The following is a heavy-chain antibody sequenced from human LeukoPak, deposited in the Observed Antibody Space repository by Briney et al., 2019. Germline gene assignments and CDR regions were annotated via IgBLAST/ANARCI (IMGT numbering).Heavy chain of an antibody. CDR1: GFTFISYG. CDR3: ARELPREVTLDY. D-gene: IGHD2-21*02. CDR2: INTDGSST. V-gene: IGHV3-74*01. Sequence: QPGGSLRLSCAVSGFTFISYGMQWVRQAPGKGLAWVSRINTDGSSTTYADSVKGRFTISRDNAKNTLYLQMNSLRAEDTAVYYCARELPREVTLDYWGQETLVTVSS. J-gene: IGHJ4*01.